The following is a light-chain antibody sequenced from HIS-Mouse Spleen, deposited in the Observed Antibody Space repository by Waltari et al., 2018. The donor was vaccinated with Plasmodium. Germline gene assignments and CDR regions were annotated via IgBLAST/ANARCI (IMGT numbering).Light chain of an antibody. J-gene: IGKJ2*01. CDR3: QQYYNYPYT. CDR2: GAS. CDR1: QGIRND. V-gene: IGKV1-6*01. Sequence: AIQMTQPPPSLFSVVGDRVTTTCRASQGIRNDLGGYEQKPGKAPKLLIYGASSLQSGVPSRFSGSGSGTEFTLTISSLQPEDFATYYCQQYYNYPYTFGQGTKLEIK.